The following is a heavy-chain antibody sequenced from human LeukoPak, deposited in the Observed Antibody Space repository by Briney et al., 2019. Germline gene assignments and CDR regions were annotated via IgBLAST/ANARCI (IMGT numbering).Heavy chain of an antibody. J-gene: IGHJ3*02. CDR3: ARRPRLSDAFDI. CDR2: IIPIFGTA. D-gene: IGHD4/OR15-4a*01. Sequence: SVKVSCKASGGTFSSYAISWVRQAPGQGLEWMGGIIPIFGTANYAQKFQGRVTITADESTSTAYMELSSLRSEDMAVYYCARRPRLSDAFDIWGQGTMVTVSS. CDR1: GGTFSSYA. V-gene: IGHV1-69*13.